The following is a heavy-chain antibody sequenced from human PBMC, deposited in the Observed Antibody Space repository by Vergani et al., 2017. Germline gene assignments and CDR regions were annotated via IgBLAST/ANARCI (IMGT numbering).Heavy chain of an antibody. CDR1: GYTFTSYG. Sequence: QVQLVQSGAEVKKPGASVKVSCKASGYTFTSYGISWVRQAPGQGLEWMGRIIPILGIANYAQKFQGRVTITADKSTSTAYMELSSLRSEDTAVYYCAERGYSSGWYHGAFDIWGQGTMVTVSS. D-gene: IGHD6-19*01. V-gene: IGHV1-69*04. CDR3: AERGYSSGWYHGAFDI. J-gene: IGHJ3*02. CDR2: IIPILGIA.